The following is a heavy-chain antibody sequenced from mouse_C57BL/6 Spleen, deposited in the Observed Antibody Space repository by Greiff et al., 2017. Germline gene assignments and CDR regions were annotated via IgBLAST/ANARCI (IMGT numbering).Heavy chain of an antibody. CDR1: GYTFTSYG. J-gene: IGHJ4*01. Sequence: VQLQQSGAELARPGASVKLSCKASGYTFTSYGISWVKQRTGQGLEWIGEIYPRSGNTYYNEKFKGKATLTADKSSSTAYMELRSLTSEDSAVYFCARKWITTVVADAMDYWGQGTSVTVSS. V-gene: IGHV1-81*01. CDR3: ARKWITTVVADAMDY. CDR2: IYPRSGNT. D-gene: IGHD1-1*01.